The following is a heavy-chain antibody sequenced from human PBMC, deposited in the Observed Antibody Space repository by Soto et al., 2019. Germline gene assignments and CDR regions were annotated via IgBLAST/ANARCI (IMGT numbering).Heavy chain of an antibody. CDR2: IYYSGST. V-gene: IGHV4-59*01. D-gene: IGHD3-3*01. Sequence: LSLTCTVSGGSISSYYWSWIRQPPGKGLEWIGYIYYSGSTNYNPSLKSRVTISVDTSKNQFSLKLSSVTAADTAVYYCARGYYDFWSGYYDYWGQGTLVTVSS. CDR1: GGSISSYY. CDR3: ARGYYDFWSGYYDY. J-gene: IGHJ4*02.